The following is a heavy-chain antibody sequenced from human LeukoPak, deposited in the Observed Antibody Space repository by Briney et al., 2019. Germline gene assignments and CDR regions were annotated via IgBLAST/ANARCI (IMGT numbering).Heavy chain of an antibody. V-gene: IGHV3-48*03. CDR1: GVTFSSYE. CDR3: AKDIGRVDTASTYMDV. CDR2: ISSSGSTK. J-gene: IGHJ6*03. D-gene: IGHD5-18*01. Sequence: GGSLRLSCAASGVTFSSYEMNWGRQAPGKGVEGGSYISSSGSTKYYADSVKGRFTISRDNAKNCLYLQMNRRRVEDTALYYCAKDIGRVDTASTYMDVWGKGTTVTISS.